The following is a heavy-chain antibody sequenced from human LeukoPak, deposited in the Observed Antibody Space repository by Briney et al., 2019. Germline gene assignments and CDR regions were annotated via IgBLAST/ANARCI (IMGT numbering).Heavy chain of an antibody. Sequence: TGGSLRLSCAASGFNFNSYWMSWVRQAPGKGLECVANIKQDGSEIYFVDSVKGRFTISRDNAKSSLYLQMNSLSGEDTAVYYCARARYGSGGHFFDFWGQGALVTVSS. D-gene: IGHD3-10*01. V-gene: IGHV3-7*04. CDR1: GFNFNSYW. CDR3: ARARYGSGGHFFDF. J-gene: IGHJ4*02. CDR2: IKQDGSEI.